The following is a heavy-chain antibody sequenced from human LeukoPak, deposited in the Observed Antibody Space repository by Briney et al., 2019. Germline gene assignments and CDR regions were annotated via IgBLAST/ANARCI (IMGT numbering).Heavy chain of an antibody. CDR2: IREDGSQK. D-gene: IGHD2-15*01. Sequence: GGSLRLSCVASGFTFSSSWMTWVRQAPGKGLEWVASIREDGSQKTAVDSVRGRFTISSDNAKNSLYLQMNSLRAEDTAVHYCARQSRLGYCSGGGCYSQPFDPWGQGTLVTVSS. CDR1: GFTFSSSW. CDR3: ARQSRLGYCSGGGCYSQPFDP. J-gene: IGHJ5*02. V-gene: IGHV3-7*01.